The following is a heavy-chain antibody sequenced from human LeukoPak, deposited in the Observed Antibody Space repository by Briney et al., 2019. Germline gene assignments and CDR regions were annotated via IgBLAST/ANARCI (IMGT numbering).Heavy chain of an antibody. J-gene: IGHJ4*02. V-gene: IGHV3-74*01. CDR2: INSDGSST. Sequence: GGSLRLSCAASGFTFSSYWMHWVRQVPGKGLVWVSRINSDGSSTSYADSVKGRFTISRDNTKNTLYLQMNSLRAEDTAVYYCAKDSWGVAGTDYWGQGTLVTVSS. CDR3: AKDSWGVAGTDY. CDR1: GFTFSSYW. D-gene: IGHD6-19*01.